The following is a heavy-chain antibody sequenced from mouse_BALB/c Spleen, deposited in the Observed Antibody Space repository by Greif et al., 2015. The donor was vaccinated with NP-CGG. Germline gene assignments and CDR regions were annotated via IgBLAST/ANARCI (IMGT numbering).Heavy chain of an antibody. D-gene: IGHD2-14*01. J-gene: IGHJ3*01. CDR3: ARRHRYDPFAY. V-gene: IGHV1-9*01. Sequence: VQRVESGAELMKPGASVKISCKATGYTFSSYWIEWVKQRPGHGLEWIGEILPGSGSTNYNEKFKGKATFTADTSSNTAYMQLSSLTSEDSAVYYCARRHRYDPFAYWGQGTLVTVSA. CDR2: ILPGSGST. CDR1: GYTFSSYW.